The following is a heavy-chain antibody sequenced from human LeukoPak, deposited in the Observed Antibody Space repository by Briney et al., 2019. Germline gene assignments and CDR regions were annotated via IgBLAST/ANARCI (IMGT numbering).Heavy chain of an antibody. CDR2: ISSSSSYI. CDR3: ARVPPLLWFGELSYYYYYMEV. J-gene: IGHJ6*03. CDR1: GFTFSSYS. D-gene: IGHD3-10*01. Sequence: GGSLRLSCAASGFTFSSYSMNWVRQAPGKGLEWVSSISSSSSYIYYADSVKGRFTISRDNAKNSLYLQMNSLRAEDTAVYYCARVPPLLWFGELSYYYYYMEVWGKGTTVTVSS. V-gene: IGHV3-21*01.